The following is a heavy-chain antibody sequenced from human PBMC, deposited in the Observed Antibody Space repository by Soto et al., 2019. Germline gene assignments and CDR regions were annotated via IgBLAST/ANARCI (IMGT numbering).Heavy chain of an antibody. J-gene: IGHJ4*02. CDR1: GFTFSNYW. D-gene: IGHD1-26*01. Sequence: GGSLRLSCAASGFTFSNYWIHWVRQVPGEGLVWVSSINNDGSRTWYADSVRGRIAMSRDNARNLVSLQMNSLRAEDTAVYYCGTTFEYWGQGALVTVSS. CDR3: GTTFEY. CDR2: INNDGSRT. V-gene: IGHV3-74*01.